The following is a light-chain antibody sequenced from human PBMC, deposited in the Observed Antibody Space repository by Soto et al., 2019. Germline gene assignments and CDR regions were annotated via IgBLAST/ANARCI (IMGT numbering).Light chain of an antibody. CDR2: GAS. Sequence: EIVLTQSTGTLSLSPGERVTLSCRASQSVSSSYLAWYQQKPGEAPRLLIYGASSRATGIPDRFYGSESGTDFTLTISRLEPEDFAVYYCQQYDSSPYTFGQGTKLEIK. V-gene: IGKV3-20*01. CDR3: QQYDSSPYT. J-gene: IGKJ2*01. CDR1: QSVSSSY.